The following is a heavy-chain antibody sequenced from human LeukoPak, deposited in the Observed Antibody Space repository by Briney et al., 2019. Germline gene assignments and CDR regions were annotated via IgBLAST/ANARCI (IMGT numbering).Heavy chain of an antibody. CDR1: GGTFSSYA. J-gene: IGHJ6*03. CDR2: IIPIFGTA. CDR3: ARDGTVAARLYYYYYYMDV. Sequence: TVKVSCKASGGTFSSYAISWVRQAPGQGLEWMGGIIPIFGTANYAQKFQGRVTTTADESTSTAYMELSSLRSEDTAVYYCARDGTVAARLYYYYYYMDVWGKGTTVTVSS. D-gene: IGHD6-6*01. V-gene: IGHV1-69*13.